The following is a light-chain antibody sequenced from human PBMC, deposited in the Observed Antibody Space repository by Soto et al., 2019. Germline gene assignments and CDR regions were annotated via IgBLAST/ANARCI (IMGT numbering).Light chain of an antibody. V-gene: IGLV1-40*01. J-gene: IGLJ1*01. Sequence: QSVLTQPPSVSGAPGQRVTISCTGSSSNIGANYDVHWYQQFPGTAPKLLIYGNSNRPSGVPDRFSGSKSDTSASLAITGLQAEDEADYYCQSYDSSLSGDVFGTGTQLTVL. CDR1: SSNIGANYD. CDR2: GNS. CDR3: QSYDSSLSGDV.